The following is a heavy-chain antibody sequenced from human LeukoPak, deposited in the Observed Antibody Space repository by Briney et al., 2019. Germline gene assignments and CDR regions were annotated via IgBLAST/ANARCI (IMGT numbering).Heavy chain of an antibody. Sequence: GGSLRLSCAASGFTSSSYAMSWVRQAPGKGLEWVSSISGSGISTYNADSVKGRFTISRDNSKNTLYLQMNSLRAEDTAVYYCAKADYYDSNTYRAQFFQHWGQGTLVTVSS. J-gene: IGHJ1*01. CDR2: ISGSGIST. V-gene: IGHV3-23*01. CDR3: AKADYYDSNTYRAQFFQH. D-gene: IGHD3-22*01. CDR1: GFTSSSYA.